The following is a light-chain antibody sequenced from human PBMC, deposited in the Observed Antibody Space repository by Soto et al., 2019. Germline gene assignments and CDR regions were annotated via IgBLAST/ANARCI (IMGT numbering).Light chain of an antibody. CDR1: SSDVGGYNY. CDR3: SSYTSSSTLL. V-gene: IGLV2-14*01. CDR2: AVS. J-gene: IGLJ7*01. Sequence: QSALTQPASVSGSPGQSITISCTGTSSDVGGYNYVSWYQQHPGKAPKLMIYAVSNRPSGVSNRFSGSKSGNTASLTISGVQAEYEADYYCSSYTSSSTLLFGGGTHLTVL.